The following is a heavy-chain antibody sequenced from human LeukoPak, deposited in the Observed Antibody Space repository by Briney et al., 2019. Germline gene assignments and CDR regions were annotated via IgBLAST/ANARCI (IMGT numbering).Heavy chain of an antibody. CDR1: GGSISSYY. V-gene: IGHV4-59*08. CDR2: IYYSGST. J-gene: IGHJ6*02. CDR3: ARHKPYGDYRYYYGMGV. Sequence: SETLSLTCTVSGGSISSYYWSWIRQPPGKGLEWIGYIYYSGSTNYNPSLKSRVTISVDTSKNQFSLKLSSMTAADTAVYYCARHKPYGDYRYYYGMGVWGQGTTVTVSS. D-gene: IGHD4-17*01.